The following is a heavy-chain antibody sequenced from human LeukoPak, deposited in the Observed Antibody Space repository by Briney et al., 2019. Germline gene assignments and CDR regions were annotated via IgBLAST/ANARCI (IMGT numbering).Heavy chain of an antibody. CDR1: GYTFTSYD. CDR3: ARDRGRRGSGSITMVRGVIITYYFDY. J-gene: IGHJ4*02. V-gene: IGHV1-8*01. Sequence: ASVKVSCKASGYTFTSYDINWVRQATGQGLEWMGWMNPNSGNTGYAQKFQGRVTMTRNTSISTAYMELSSLRSEDTAVYYCARDRGRRGSGSITMVRGVIITYYFDYWGQGTLVTVSS. CDR2: MNPNSGNT. D-gene: IGHD3-10*01.